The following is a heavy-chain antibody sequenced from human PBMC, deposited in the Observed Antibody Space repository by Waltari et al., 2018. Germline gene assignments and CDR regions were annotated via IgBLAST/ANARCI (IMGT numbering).Heavy chain of an antibody. Sequence: EVQLLESGGGLVQPGGSLGLSCAASGFTFSGYAMSWVRQAPGKGLEWVSSISGSGGSTYYADSVKGRFTISRDNSKNTLYLQMNSLRAEDTAVYYCAKWGGSYWLSPPLSDSWGQGTLVTVSS. CDR2: ISGSGGST. V-gene: IGHV3-23*01. CDR3: AKWGGSYWLSPPLSDS. D-gene: IGHD1-26*01. J-gene: IGHJ5*01. CDR1: GFTFSGYA.